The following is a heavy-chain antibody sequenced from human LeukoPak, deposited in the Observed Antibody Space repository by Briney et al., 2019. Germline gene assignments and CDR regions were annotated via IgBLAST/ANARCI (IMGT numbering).Heavy chain of an antibody. J-gene: IGHJ3*02. CDR3: ARSREMATITDAFDI. V-gene: IGHV3-21*01. CDR1: GFTFSSYS. D-gene: IGHD5-24*01. Sequence: GGSLRLSCAASGFTFSSYSMNWVRQAPGKGLEWVSSISSSSSYIYYADSVKGRFTISRDNAKNSLYLQMNSLRAEDTAVYYCARSREMATITDAFDIWGQGTMVTVSS. CDR2: ISSSSSYI.